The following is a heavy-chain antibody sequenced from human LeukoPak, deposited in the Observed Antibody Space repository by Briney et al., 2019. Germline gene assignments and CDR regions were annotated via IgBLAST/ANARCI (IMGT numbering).Heavy chain of an antibody. D-gene: IGHD4-4*01. CDR1: GFTFSSYS. CDR2: ISSSSSYI. V-gene: IGHV3-21*01. Sequence: PGGSLRLSCAASGFTFSSYSMNWVRQAPGKGLEWVSSISSSSSYIYYADSVKGRFTISRDNAKNSLYLQMNSLRAEDTAVYYCARLTTVKLSADCWGQGTLVTVSS. J-gene: IGHJ4*02. CDR3: ARLTTVKLSADC.